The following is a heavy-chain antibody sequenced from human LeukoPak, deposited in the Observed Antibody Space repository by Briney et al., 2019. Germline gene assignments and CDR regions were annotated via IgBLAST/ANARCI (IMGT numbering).Heavy chain of an antibody. CDR3: AKGGYSSSWRVNYYYGMDV. V-gene: IGHV3-9*01. CDR2: ISWNSGSI. D-gene: IGHD6-13*01. CDR1: GFTFDDYA. Sequence: PGGSLRLFCAASGFTFDDYAMQWVRQAPGKGLEWVSGISWNSGSIGYADSVKGRFTISRDNAKNSLYLQMNSLRAEDTALYYCAKGGYSSSWRVNYYYGMDVWGQGTTVTVSS. J-gene: IGHJ6*02.